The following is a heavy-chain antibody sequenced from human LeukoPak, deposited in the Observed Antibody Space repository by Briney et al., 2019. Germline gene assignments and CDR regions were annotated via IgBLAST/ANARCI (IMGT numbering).Heavy chain of an antibody. CDR3: ASAASSSWYYFDY. J-gene: IGHJ4*02. CDR2: ISGSGGST. Sequence: GGSLRLSCAASGFTFSSYAMSWVRQAPGKELEWVSAISGSGGSTYYADSVKGRFTISRDNSKNTLYLQMNSLRAEDTAVYYCASAASSSWYYFDYWGQGTLVTVSS. CDR1: GFTFSSYA. V-gene: IGHV3-23*01. D-gene: IGHD6-13*01.